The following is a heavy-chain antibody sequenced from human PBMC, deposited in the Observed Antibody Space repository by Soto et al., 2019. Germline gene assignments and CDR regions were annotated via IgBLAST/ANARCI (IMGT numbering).Heavy chain of an antibody. CDR3: TTDDPINKN. Sequence: GGSLRLSCAASGFTFTNAWMSWVRQAPGKGLEWVGRIKSKTNGGTTDYAAPVKGRFAISRDDSRYTVYLQMNSLRTEDTAVYYCTTDDPINKNWGQGTLVTVSS. V-gene: IGHV3-15*05. CDR2: IKSKTNGGTT. CDR1: GFTFTNAW. J-gene: IGHJ1*01.